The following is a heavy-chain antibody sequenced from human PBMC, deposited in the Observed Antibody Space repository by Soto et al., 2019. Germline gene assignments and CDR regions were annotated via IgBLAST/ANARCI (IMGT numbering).Heavy chain of an antibody. J-gene: IGHJ5*01. D-gene: IGHD2-2*01. Sequence: EVQLVESGGGLVQPGGSLRLSCAASGFTFSSYSMNWVRQAPGKGLEWVSYISSSRSTIYYADSVKGRFTISRDNAMNSLYLQINSLRAEDTAVYYCARDCPGSSTTCYGNEWFDSWGQGTLVTVSS. CDR2: ISSSRSTI. CDR3: ARDCPGSSTTCYGNEWFDS. V-gene: IGHV3-48*04. CDR1: GFTFSSYS.